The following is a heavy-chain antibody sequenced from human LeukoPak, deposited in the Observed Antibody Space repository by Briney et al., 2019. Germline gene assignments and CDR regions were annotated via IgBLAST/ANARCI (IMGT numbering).Heavy chain of an antibody. J-gene: IGHJ6*03. CDR1: GDSITMYY. V-gene: IGHV4-59*01. CDR2: VDHTGST. D-gene: IGHD1-1*01. Sequence: PSETLSLTCTVSGDSITMYYWTWVRQPPGKGLEWIGYVDHTGSTNFNPSLKGRVSISRDTSKNLFALRLRSVAAAHTAVYFCARGRVSSSTWYSTYYYYFYIDFWGKGTTVTVSS. CDR3: ARGRVSSSTWYSTYYYYFYIDF.